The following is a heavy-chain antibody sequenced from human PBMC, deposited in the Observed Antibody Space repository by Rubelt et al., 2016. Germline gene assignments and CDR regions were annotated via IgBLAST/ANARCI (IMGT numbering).Heavy chain of an antibody. V-gene: IGHV3-64*01. D-gene: IGHD1-20*01. CDR3: ARGVTGSYFDY. J-gene: IGHJ4*02. CDR2: ISSNGGST. Sequence: EVYLVESGGGLVQPGGSLRLSCAAFGFTLSSYAMHWVRQAPGKGLEYVSAISSNGGSTYYANSVKGRFTISRDNSKSTLFLQMNSLRGEDTAVYYCARGVTGSYFDYWGQGTLVTVSS. CDR1: GFTLSSYA.